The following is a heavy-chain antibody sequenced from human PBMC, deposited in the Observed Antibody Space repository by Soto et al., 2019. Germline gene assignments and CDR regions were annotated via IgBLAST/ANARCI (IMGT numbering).Heavy chain of an antibody. J-gene: IGHJ4*02. CDR3: ARYRREAVAGYTLDN. D-gene: IGHD6-13*01. Sequence: PSLTCTVSGGSISSNYWTWIRQPPGKGLEWIGYVYNSGSTNYNPSLKSRVTISEDTSKSQFSLKVNSMTAADTAVYYCARYRREAVAGYTLDNWGQGILVTVSS. CDR2: VYNSGST. V-gene: IGHV4-59*01. CDR1: GGSISSNY.